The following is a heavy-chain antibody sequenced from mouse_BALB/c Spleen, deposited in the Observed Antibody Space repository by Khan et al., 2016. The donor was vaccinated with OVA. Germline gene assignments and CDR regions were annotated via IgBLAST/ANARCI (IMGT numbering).Heavy chain of an antibody. D-gene: IGHD1-1*01. CDR3: ARSGTTVVPYWYFDV. CDR2: IHYSGTT. Sequence: EVQLQESGPGLLKPSQSLSLTCTVTGYSITSGYSWHWIRQFPGNKLEWMGYIHYSGTTNYNPPLKSRISITRDTSKNQFFLQLNSVTTEDTATYYCARSGTTVVPYWYFDVWGAGTTVTVSS. V-gene: IGHV3-1*02. J-gene: IGHJ1*01. CDR1: GYSITSGYS.